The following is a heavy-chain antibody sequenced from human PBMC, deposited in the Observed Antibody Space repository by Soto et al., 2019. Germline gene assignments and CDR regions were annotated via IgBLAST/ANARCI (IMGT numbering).Heavy chain of an antibody. Sequence: SLTCTVSGGFISSGGYYWAWSRQHPGKGLEWIGYIYRSGSTYYNPSLKSRVTISVDRSKNQFSLKLSSVTGADTAVYGCARQIYDILPGYSNWLDPWGQGTLVTVSS. CDR3: ARQIYDILPGYSNWLDP. D-gene: IGHD3-9*01. CDR1: GGFISSGGYY. J-gene: IGHJ5*02. CDR2: IYRSGST. V-gene: IGHV4-30-2*01.